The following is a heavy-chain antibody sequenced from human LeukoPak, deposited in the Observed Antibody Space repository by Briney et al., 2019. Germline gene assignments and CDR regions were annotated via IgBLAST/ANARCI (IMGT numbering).Heavy chain of an antibody. CDR2: ISGSDDST. CDR1: GFAFSTYV. J-gene: IGHJ4*02. V-gene: IGHV3-23*01. D-gene: IGHD2-21*02. CDR3: AKGSAGDTGFDY. Sequence: GGSLRLSCAASGFAFSTYVMSWVRQAPGKGLEWVSAISGSDDSTYYADSVKGRFSISRDNARNSLYLQMNSLRAEDTALYYCAKGSAGDTGFDYWGQGTVVTVSA.